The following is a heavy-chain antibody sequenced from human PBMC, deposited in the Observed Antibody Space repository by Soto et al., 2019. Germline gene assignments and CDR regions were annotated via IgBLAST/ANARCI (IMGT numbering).Heavy chain of an antibody. J-gene: IGHJ6*02. CDR2: IYWDDDK. CDR3: GRLNCRSGPDI. Sequence: KLVNEAHPLTITCTFSWLSLSTSGGGVGWIRQPPGKALEWLALIYWDDDKRYSPSLKSRLTITKDTSKNQVVLTMTNKKHVDTASYYAGRLNCRSGPDIWGQGTMVTVSS. V-gene: IGHV2-5*02. CDR1: WLSLSTSGGG. D-gene: IGHD3-16*01.